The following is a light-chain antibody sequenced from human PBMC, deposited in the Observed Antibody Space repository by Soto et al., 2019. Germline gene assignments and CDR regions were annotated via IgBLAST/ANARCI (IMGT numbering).Light chain of an antibody. J-gene: IGKJ4*01. CDR3: QQYGTSPLVT. V-gene: IGKV3-20*01. CDR2: DAS. CDR1: QFVSSSY. Sequence: EIVLTQSPGTLSLSPGERATLSYRASQFVSSSYLAWYQQKPGQAPRLLIHDASSRATGIPDRFSGSGSGTDFTLTITGLEPEDFAVYYCQQYGTSPLVTFGGGTKVEIK.